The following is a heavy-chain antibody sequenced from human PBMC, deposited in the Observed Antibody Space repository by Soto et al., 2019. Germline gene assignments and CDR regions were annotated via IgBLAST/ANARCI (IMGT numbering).Heavy chain of an antibody. CDR2: ISSGGSTA. Sequence: EVQLVESGGGLVQPGGSLRLSCAASGFTFSSYAMNWVRQAPGKGLEWVSYISSGGSTAYYADSVRGRFTISRDKAKNSLALPRNSLRADDTAVYYCARALSYDDRSTGRLSKSYSYMDVWGKGTTVNVS. CDR3: ARALSYDDRSTGRLSKSYSYMDV. CDR1: GFTFSSYA. D-gene: IGHD3-22*01. J-gene: IGHJ6*03. V-gene: IGHV3-48*01.